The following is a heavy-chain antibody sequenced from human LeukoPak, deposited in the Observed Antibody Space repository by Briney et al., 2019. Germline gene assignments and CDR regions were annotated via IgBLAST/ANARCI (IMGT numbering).Heavy chain of an antibody. V-gene: IGHV4-39*01. CDR2: IYYSGST. D-gene: IGHD6-6*01. CDR1: GGSISSSIYS. J-gene: IGHJ4*02. CDR3: ARHALGQQLVWGYFDY. Sequence: SETLSLTCTVSGGSISSSIYSWGWIRQPPGKGLEWIGSIYYSGSTYYNPSLKSRVTISVDTSKNQFSLKLSSVTAADTAVYYRARHALGQQLVWGYFDYWGQGTLVTVSS.